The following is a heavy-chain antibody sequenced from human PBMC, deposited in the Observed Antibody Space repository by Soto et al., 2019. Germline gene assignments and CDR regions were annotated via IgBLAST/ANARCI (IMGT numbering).Heavy chain of an antibody. CDR1: GVSVIRGGFY. D-gene: IGHD3-10*01. V-gene: IGHV4-31*03. Sequence: SETLSLTCTVSGVSVIRGGFYWSCIRQHPGQGLEWIGYIYYNGSTSYNPSLKTRLAISLDTSMNQFSLRLESVTAADTAVYYCALDEYYGSATDPFYYGMDVWGQGTTVTVS. J-gene: IGHJ6*02. CDR3: ALDEYYGSATDPFYYGMDV. CDR2: IYYNGST.